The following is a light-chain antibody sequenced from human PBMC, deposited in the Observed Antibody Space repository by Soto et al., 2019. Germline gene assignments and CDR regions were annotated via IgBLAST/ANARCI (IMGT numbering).Light chain of an antibody. V-gene: IGLV1-44*01. J-gene: IGLJ2*01. CDR2: SDN. Sequence: QSVLTQPPSASGTPGQRVTISCSGSSSNLGSNSVNWYQQVPGTAPKLLISSDNQRPSGVSNRFSGSKSGNTASLTISGLQAEDEADYYCSSYTSSSTLVFGGGTKLTVL. CDR1: SSNLGSNS. CDR3: SSYTSSSTLV.